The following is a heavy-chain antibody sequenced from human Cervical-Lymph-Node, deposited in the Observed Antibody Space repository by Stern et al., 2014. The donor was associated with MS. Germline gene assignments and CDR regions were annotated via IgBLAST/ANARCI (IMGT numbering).Heavy chain of an antibody. Sequence: VQLEESGSELKKPGASVKVSCKASGYTFTHYGINWVRQAPGQGLEWMGWINTNTGGPTYAQAFTGRFVFSFDASVSTAYLHISNLKADDTAIYYCARLRVGNITRDYWGPGTLVTVSS. J-gene: IGHJ4*02. CDR1: GYTFTHYG. CDR2: INTNTGGP. V-gene: IGHV7-4-1*02. CDR3: ARLRVGNITRDY. D-gene: IGHD1-26*01.